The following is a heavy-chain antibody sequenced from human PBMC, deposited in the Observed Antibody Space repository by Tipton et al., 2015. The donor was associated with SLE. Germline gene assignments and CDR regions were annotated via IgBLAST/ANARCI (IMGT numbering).Heavy chain of an antibody. CDR3: ARHEYYDLANWFDP. CDR1: GDSISNYY. D-gene: IGHD3-3*01. Sequence: TLSLTCTVSGDSISNYYWSWIRQSAGKGLEWMGRFYPGGTTSYNPSFKSRVTMSADTSKNQFSLNLTSVTAADTAVYFCARHEYYDLANWFDPWGQGALVTVSS. J-gene: IGHJ5*02. V-gene: IGHV4-4*07. CDR2: FYPGGTT.